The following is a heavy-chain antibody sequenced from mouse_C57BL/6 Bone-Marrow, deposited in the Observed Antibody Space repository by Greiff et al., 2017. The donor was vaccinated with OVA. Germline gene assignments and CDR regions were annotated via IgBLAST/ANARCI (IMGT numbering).Heavy chain of an antibody. J-gene: IGHJ1*03. CDR3: ARGDYIDWYFDV. CDR1: GYTFTSYG. Sequence: VKLQESGAELARPGASVKLSCKASGYTFTSYGISWVKQRTGQGLEWIGEIYPRSGNTYYNEKFKGKATLTADKSSSTAYMELRSLTSEDSAVYFCARGDYIDWYFDVWGTGTTVTVSS. V-gene: IGHV1-81*01. D-gene: IGHD2-12*01. CDR2: IYPRSGNT.